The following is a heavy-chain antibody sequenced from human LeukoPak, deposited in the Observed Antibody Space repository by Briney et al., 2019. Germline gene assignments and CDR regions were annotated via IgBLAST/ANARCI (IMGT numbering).Heavy chain of an antibody. CDR2: ISAYNGNT. Sequence: APVKVSCKASGYTFTSYGMSWVRQAPGQGLEWMGWISAYNGNTNYAQKLQGRVTMTTDTSTSTAYMELRRLRSDDTAVYYCARVGIQLSQSIYYYCYYYMDVWGKGTAVSVSS. CDR3: ARVGIQLSQSIYYYCYYYMDV. D-gene: IGHD5-18*01. J-gene: IGHJ6*03. V-gene: IGHV1-18*01. CDR1: GYTFTSYG.